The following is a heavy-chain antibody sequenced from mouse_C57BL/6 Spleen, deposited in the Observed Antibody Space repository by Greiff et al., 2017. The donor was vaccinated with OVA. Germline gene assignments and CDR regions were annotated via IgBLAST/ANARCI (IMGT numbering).Heavy chain of an antibody. J-gene: IGHJ2*01. CDR3: AIIPNYYGSSHDY. CDR1: GYTFTSYW. V-gene: IGHV1-74*01. CDR2: IHPSDSDT. Sequence: QVQLQQPGAELVKPGASVKVSCKASGYTFTSYWMHWVKQRPGHGLEWIGRIHPSDSDTTSNQKFKGKATLTVAKSSSTAYKQLSSLSSEDSAVYYGAIIPNYYGSSHDYWGQGTTLTVAS. D-gene: IGHD1-1*01.